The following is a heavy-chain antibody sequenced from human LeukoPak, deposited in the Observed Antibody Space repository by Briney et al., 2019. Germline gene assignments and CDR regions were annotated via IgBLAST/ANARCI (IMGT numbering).Heavy chain of an antibody. CDR2: ISGSGGST. Sequence: GGSLRLSCAASGFTFSSYAMSWFRQAPGKGLEWVSAISGSGGSTYYADSVKGRFTISRDNSKNTLYLQMNSLRAEDTAVYYCAKDRQWLGVFDYWGQGTLVTVSS. D-gene: IGHD6-19*01. V-gene: IGHV3-23*01. CDR1: GFTFSSYA. CDR3: AKDRQWLGVFDY. J-gene: IGHJ4*02.